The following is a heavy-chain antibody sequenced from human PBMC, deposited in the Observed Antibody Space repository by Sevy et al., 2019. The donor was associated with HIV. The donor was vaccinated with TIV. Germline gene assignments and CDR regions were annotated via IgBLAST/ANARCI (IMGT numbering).Heavy chain of an antibody. CDR1: GFTFPRYA. J-gene: IGHJ6*02. Sequence: LSLTCAASGFTFPRYAMVWVRQAPGKGLKWVSAISGSGGSTYFADSVEGRFTISRDNSKNTLYLQMNSLRAEDTAVYYCAKGDSTFYGLDVWGQGTTVTVSS. D-gene: IGHD6-13*01. CDR2: ISGSGGST. V-gene: IGHV3-23*01. CDR3: AKGDSTFYGLDV.